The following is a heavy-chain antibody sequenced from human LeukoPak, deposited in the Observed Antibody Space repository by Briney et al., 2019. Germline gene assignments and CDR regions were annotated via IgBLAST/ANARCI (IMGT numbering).Heavy chain of an antibody. CDR2: IGSDSKT. D-gene: IGHD3-10*02. Sequence: GGSLRLSCVAPRFTFIGIAMTWVRQAPGKGLEWVSSIGSDSKTHYSESVKGRFAISRDNSKSTLFLQMNSLRAEDTALYYCAKDLHYYVAIYVWGQGTAVTVSS. CDR3: AKDLHYYVAIYV. J-gene: IGHJ6*02. V-gene: IGHV3-23*01. CDR1: RFTFIGIA.